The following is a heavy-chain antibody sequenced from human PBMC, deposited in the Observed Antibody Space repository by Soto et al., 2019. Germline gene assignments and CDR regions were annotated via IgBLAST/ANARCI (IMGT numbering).Heavy chain of an antibody. J-gene: IGHJ6*02. CDR3: AKDNGRATVTTGYGMDV. V-gene: IGHV3-23*01. CDR1: GFTFSSYA. CDR2: ISGSGGST. D-gene: IGHD4-17*01. Sequence: GGSLRLSCAASGFTFSSYAMSWVRQAPGKGLEWVSAISGSGGSTYYADSVKGRFTISRDNSKNTLYLQMNSLRAEDTAVYYCAKDNGRATVTTGYGMDVWGQGTTVPVSS.